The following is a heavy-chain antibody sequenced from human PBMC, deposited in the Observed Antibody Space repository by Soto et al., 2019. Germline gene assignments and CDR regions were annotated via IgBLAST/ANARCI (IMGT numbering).Heavy chain of an antibody. CDR1: GGTFSSYT. V-gene: IGHV1-69*04. CDR3: AREGEGYDILTGYHNALDI. CDR2: IIPILGIA. Sequence: ASVKVSCKASGGTFSSYTISWVRQAPGQGLEWMGRIIPILGIANYAQKFQGRVTITADKSTSTAYMELSSLRSEDTAVYYCAREGEGYDILTGYHNALDIWGQGTMVTVSS. D-gene: IGHD3-9*01. J-gene: IGHJ3*02.